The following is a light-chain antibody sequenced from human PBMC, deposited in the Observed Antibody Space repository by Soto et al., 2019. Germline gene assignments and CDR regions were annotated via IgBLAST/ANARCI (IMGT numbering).Light chain of an antibody. Sequence: EIVLTQSPGTLSLSPGERAMLSSRASQRVSSTYLAWYQQKPGQAPRLLIYSASSRAAGIPDAFSGSGSGADFTLTISRLEPEDLAVYYCQYYDASQGITFGQGTRLEIK. V-gene: IGKV3-20*01. CDR2: SAS. J-gene: IGKJ5*01. CDR1: QRVSSTY. CDR3: QYYDASQGIT.